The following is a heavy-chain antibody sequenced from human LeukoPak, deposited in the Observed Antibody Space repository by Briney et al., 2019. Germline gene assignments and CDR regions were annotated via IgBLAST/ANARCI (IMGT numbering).Heavy chain of an antibody. CDR1: GFTFSSYA. J-gene: IGHJ4*02. D-gene: IGHD3-22*01. V-gene: IGHV3-30-3*01. Sequence: QSGGSLRLSCAASGFTFSSYAMHWVRQAPGKGLEWVAVISYDGSNKYYADSVKGRFSISRDNAKNSLYLQMNSLRAEDTAVYYCARPYYYDSSGSPMRYWGQGTLVTVSS. CDR3: ARPYYYDSSGSPMRY. CDR2: ISYDGSNK.